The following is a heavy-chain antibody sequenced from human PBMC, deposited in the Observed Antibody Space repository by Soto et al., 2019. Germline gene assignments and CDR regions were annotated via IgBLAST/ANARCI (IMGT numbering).Heavy chain of an antibody. D-gene: IGHD2-2*01. J-gene: IGHJ4*02. Sequence: GASVKVSCKASGYTFTSYGISWVRQAPGQGLEWMGWISAYNGNTNYAQKLQGRVTMTTDTSTSTAYMELRSLRSDDTAVYYCARAPDIVLVPAAAWCGPTSVPGSDYWGQGTLVTVSS. CDR1: GYTFTSYG. CDR3: ARAPDIVLVPAAAWCGPTSVPGSDY. V-gene: IGHV1-18*01. CDR2: ISAYNGNT.